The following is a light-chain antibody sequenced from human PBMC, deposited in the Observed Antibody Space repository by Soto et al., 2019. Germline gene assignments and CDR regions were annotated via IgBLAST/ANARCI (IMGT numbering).Light chain of an antibody. CDR3: SSYTSSSTFYV. J-gene: IGLJ1*01. V-gene: IGLV2-14*01. CDR1: SSDVGSYNY. CDR2: DVS. Sequence: QSALAQPASVSGSPGQSITISCTGTSSDVGSYNYVSWHQQHPGKAPKLMIYDVSNRPSGVSNRFSGSKSGNTASLTISGLQVEDGADYYCSSYTSSSTFYVFGTGTKLTVL.